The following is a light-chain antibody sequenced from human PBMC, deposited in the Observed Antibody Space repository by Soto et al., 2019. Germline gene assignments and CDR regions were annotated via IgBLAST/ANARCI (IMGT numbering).Light chain of an antibody. CDR2: AAS. V-gene: IGKV3-15*01. J-gene: IGKJ2*01. CDR1: ETISAD. CDR3: QHYHNFPRT. Sequence: ISMTQSPPTLSVSPGGRVTLSCEASETISADLAWYHHRPGQAPRPLIYAASTRAPGVPARFSGSGSGTDFTLAIANLQPEDFGLYYCQHYHNFPRTFGQGTKVDIK.